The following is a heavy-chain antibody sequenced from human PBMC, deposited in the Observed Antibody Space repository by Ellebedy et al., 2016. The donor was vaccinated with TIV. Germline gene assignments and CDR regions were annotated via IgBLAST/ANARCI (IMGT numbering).Heavy chain of an antibody. CDR3: ARRYCSGGSCYSGLDY. D-gene: IGHD2-15*01. CDR2: ISYDGSNK. CDR1: GFTFSSYA. Sequence: GESLKISXAASGFTFSSYAMHWVRQAPGKGLEWVAVISYDGSNKYYADSVKGRFTISRDNAKNSLYLQMNSLRAEDTAVYYCARRYCSGGSCYSGLDYWGQGTLVTVSS. V-gene: IGHV3-30-3*01. J-gene: IGHJ4*02.